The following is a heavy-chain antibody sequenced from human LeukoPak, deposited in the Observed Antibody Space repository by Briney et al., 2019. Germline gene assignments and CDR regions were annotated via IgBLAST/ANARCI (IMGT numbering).Heavy chain of an antibody. CDR1: GFTFSSSD. Sequence: PGGSLRLSCAASGFTFSSSDMHWVRQATGKGLEWVSAISTAGDTYYPDSVKGRFTISRENAKNSLYLQMNSLRAGDTAVYYCARLRSAAFDIWGQGTMVTVSS. V-gene: IGHV3-13*01. CDR2: ISTAGDT. CDR3: ARLRSAAFDI. D-gene: IGHD4-17*01. J-gene: IGHJ3*02.